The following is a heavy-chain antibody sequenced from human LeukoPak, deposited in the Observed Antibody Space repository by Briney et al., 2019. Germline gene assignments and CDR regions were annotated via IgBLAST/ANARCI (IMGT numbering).Heavy chain of an antibody. D-gene: IGHD2-15*01. CDR3: ARGSGYCSGGSCYSFGWFDP. CDR1: GYTFTSYG. CDR2: ISAYNGNT. J-gene: IGHJ5*02. V-gene: IGHV1-18*01. Sequence: ASVKVSCKASGYTFTSYGISWVRQAPGQGLEWMGWISAYNGNTNYAQKLQGRVTMTTDTSTSTAYMELRSLRSDDTAVYYCARGSGYCSGGSCYSFGWFDPWGQGTLVTVSS.